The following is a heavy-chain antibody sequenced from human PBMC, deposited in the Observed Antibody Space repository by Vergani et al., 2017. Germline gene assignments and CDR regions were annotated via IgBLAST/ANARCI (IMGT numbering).Heavy chain of an antibody. CDR3: AKDNTYDSSGYYPSQYFQH. V-gene: IGHV3-23*01. CDR1: GFTFSSYA. Sequence: EVQLLESGGGLVQPGGSLRLSCAASGFTFSSYAMSWVRQAPGKGLEWVSAISGSGGSTYYADSVKGGFTISRDNSKNTLYLQMNSLRAEDTAVYYCAKDNTYDSSGYYPSQYFQHWGQGTLVTVSS. CDR2: ISGSGGST. J-gene: IGHJ1*01. D-gene: IGHD3-22*01.